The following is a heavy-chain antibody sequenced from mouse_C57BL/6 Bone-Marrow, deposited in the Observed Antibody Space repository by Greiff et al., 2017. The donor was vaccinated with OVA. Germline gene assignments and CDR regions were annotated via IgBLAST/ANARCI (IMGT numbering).Heavy chain of an antibody. CDR1: GYTFTDYN. CDR3: ARREVVAPYFDY. CDR2: INPNNGGT. D-gene: IGHD1-3*01. Sequence: VQLQQSGPELVKPGASVKIPCKASGYTFTDYNMDWVKQSHGKSLEWIGDINPNNGGTIYNQKFKGKATLTVDKSSSTAYMELRSLTSEDTAVYYCARREVVAPYFDYWGQGTTLTVSS. J-gene: IGHJ2*01. V-gene: IGHV1-18*01.